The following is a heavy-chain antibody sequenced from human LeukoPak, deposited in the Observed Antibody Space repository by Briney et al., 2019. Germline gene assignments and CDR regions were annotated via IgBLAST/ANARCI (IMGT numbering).Heavy chain of an antibody. CDR2: IYYSGST. Sequence: PSETLSLTCTVSGGSISSYYWSWIRQPPRKGLEWIGYIYYSGSTNYNPSLKSRVTISVDTSKNQFSLKLSSVTAADTAVYYCARYSSSLYYFDYWGQGTLVTVSS. J-gene: IGHJ4*02. CDR3: ARYSSSLYYFDY. V-gene: IGHV4-59*08. D-gene: IGHD6-13*01. CDR1: GGSISSYY.